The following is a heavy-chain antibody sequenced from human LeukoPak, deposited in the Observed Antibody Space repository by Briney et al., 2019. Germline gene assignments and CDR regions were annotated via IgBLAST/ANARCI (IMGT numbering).Heavy chain of an antibody. CDR1: GYTFTGYY. Sequence: ASVKVSCKASGYTFTGYYMHWVRQAPGQGLEWMGWINSNSGGTNYAQKFQGRVTMTRDTSISTAYMELSRLRSDDTAVYYCAGTSNYDFWSGYYTDYFDYWGQGTLVTVSS. CDR2: INSNSGGT. J-gene: IGHJ4*02. D-gene: IGHD3-3*01. V-gene: IGHV1-2*02. CDR3: AGTSNYDFWSGYYTDYFDY.